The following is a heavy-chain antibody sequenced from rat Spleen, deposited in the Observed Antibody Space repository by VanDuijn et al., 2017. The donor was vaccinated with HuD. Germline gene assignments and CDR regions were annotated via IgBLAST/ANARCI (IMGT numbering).Heavy chain of an antibody. CDR2: ISPSGGST. D-gene: IGHD4-3*01. CDR1: GFTFSNYY. Sequence: EVQLVESGGGLVQPGSSLRVSCAASGFTFSNYYMAWVRQAPTKGLEWVASISPSGGSTSYRDSVKGRFTISRDNAENTVYLQMNSLRSEDTATYYCAVSGYGYWGQGVMVTVSS. CDR3: AVSGYGY. V-gene: IGHV5-25*01. J-gene: IGHJ2*01.